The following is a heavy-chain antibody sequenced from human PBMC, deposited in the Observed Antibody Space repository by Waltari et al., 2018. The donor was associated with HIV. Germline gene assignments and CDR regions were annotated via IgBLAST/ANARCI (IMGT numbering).Heavy chain of an antibody. D-gene: IGHD3-22*01. V-gene: IGHV4-31*03. CDR2: IYYSGST. J-gene: IGHJ4*02. Sequence: QVQLQESGPGLVKPSQTLSLTCTVSGASISSGGYYWSWIRQHPGKGLEWVGYIYYSGSTYYNPSLKRRVTISVDTSKNQFSLKMTSVTAADTAVYYCARRRDYDNSGHYYYFDYWGQGALVTVSS. CDR1: GASISSGGYY. CDR3: ARRRDYDNSGHYYYFDY.